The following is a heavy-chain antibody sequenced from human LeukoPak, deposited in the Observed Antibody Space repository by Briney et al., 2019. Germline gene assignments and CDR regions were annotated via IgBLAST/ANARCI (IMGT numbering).Heavy chain of an antibody. CDR3: ARVIEVAGTKYFQE. V-gene: IGHV4-39*07. Sequence: SETLSLTCTVSGGSISSSRYFWGWIRQPPGKGLEWIGSIYHSGAVFSNPSLQSRITISLDTPKNQLSLKVVSVTAADTAVYYCARVIEVAGTKYFQESGQGTLATVSS. CDR1: GGSISSSRYF. J-gene: IGHJ1*01. CDR2: IYHSGAV. D-gene: IGHD6-19*01.